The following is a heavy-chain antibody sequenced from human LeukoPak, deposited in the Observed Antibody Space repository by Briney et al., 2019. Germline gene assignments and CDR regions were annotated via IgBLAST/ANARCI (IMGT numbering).Heavy chain of an antibody. Sequence: SGPTLVNPTQTLTLTCTFSGFSLGTSGMCVSWIRQPPGKALEWLARIDWDDDKYYRTSLKTRLTISKDTSKNQVVLTMTNMDPVDTATYYCARIIHYGSGTYYFDYWGQGTLVTVSS. CDR1: GFSLGTSGMC. CDR3: ARIIHYGSGTYYFDY. D-gene: IGHD3-10*01. V-gene: IGHV2-70*11. J-gene: IGHJ4*02. CDR2: IDWDDDK.